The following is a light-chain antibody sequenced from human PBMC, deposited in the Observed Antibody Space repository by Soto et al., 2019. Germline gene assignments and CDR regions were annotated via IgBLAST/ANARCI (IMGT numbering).Light chain of an antibody. CDR3: MQALQTPRT. V-gene: IGKV2-28*01. Sequence: DIVMTQSPLSLPVTPGEPASISCRSSQSLLHSNGYNYLDWYLQKPGQSPQLLIYLGSNRASGVPDRCSGGGSGTDFTLKISRVEAEDVGVYYCMQALQTPRTFGQGTKLEIK. J-gene: IGKJ2*01. CDR1: QSLLHSNGYNY. CDR2: LGS.